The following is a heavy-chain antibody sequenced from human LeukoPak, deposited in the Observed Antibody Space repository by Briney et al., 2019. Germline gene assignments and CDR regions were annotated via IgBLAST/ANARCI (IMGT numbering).Heavy chain of an antibody. CDR2: IYYSGST. CDR1: GGSISSYY. V-gene: IGHV4-59*01. J-gene: IGHJ5*02. Sequence: PSETLSLTCTVSGGSISSYYWSWIRQPPGKGLEWIGYIYYSGSTNYNPSLKSRVTISVDTSKNQFSLKLSSVTAADTAVYYCARGSSGSYYYGQVWFDPWGQGTLVTVSS. CDR3: ARGSSGSYYYGQVWFDP. D-gene: IGHD1-26*01.